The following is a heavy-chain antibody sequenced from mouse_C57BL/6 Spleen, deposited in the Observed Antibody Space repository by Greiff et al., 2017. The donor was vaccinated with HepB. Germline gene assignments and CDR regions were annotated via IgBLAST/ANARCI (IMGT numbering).Heavy chain of an antibody. Sequence: VKLMESGPELVKPGASVKISCKASGYAFSSSWMNWVKQRPGKGLEWIGRIYPGDGDTNYNGKFKGKATLTADKSSSTAYMQLSSLTSEDSAVYFCARSDYGSSYGFDYWGQGTTLTVSS. J-gene: IGHJ2*01. CDR3: ARSDYGSSYGFDY. CDR1: GYAFSSSW. D-gene: IGHD1-1*01. CDR2: IYPGDGDT. V-gene: IGHV1-82*01.